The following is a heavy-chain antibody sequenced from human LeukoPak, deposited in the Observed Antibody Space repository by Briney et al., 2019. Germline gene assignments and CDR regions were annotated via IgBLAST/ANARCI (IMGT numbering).Heavy chain of an antibody. CDR3: AKDVTGYSSGFDAFDI. CDR1: GFTFSSYA. V-gene: IGHV3-23*01. D-gene: IGHD6-19*01. J-gene: IGHJ3*02. Sequence: GGSLRLSCAASGFTFSSYAMSWVRQAPGKGLEWVSAIGGSGGSTYYADSVKGRFTISRDNSKNTLYLQMNSLRAEDTAVYYCAKDVTGYSSGFDAFDIWGQGTMVTVSS. CDR2: IGGSGGST.